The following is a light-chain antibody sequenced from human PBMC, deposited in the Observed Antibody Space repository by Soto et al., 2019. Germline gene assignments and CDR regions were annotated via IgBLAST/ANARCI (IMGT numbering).Light chain of an antibody. CDR3: QQYGSSPPGT. V-gene: IGKV3-20*01. CDR2: CAS. Sequence: EIVLTQSPGTLSLSPGERATLSCRASQSVSSIYLAWYQQKPGQAPRLLIYCASSRATGIPDRFSGSGSGTYFTLTISRLEPEDFAVYYCQQYGSSPPGTFGQGTKVEVK. CDR1: QSVSSIY. J-gene: IGKJ1*01.